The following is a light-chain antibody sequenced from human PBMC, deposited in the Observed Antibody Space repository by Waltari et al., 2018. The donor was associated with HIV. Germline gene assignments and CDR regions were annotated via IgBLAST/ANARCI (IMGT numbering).Light chain of an antibody. CDR3: QAWDSGTGV. Sequence: SYELTQPPSVSVSPGQTVSITCSGDELGYKYACWYQQKPGLSPVLVIYEDNKRPSGIPERFSGSNSGNTATLTISGTQTMDEADYYCQAWDSGTGVFGGGTKLTVL. J-gene: IGLJ2*01. CDR1: ELGYKY. V-gene: IGLV3-1*01. CDR2: EDN.